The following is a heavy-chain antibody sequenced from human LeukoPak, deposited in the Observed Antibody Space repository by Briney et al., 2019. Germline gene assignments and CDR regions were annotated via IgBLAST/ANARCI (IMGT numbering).Heavy chain of an antibody. Sequence: SETLSLTCTVSGGSISSYYWSWIRQPPGKGLEWIGYIYYSGSTNYNPSLKSRVTISVDTSKNQFSLKLSSVTAADTAVYYCARHVLGYSSGWYPSAFDIWGQGTMVTVSS. J-gene: IGHJ3*02. D-gene: IGHD6-19*01. CDR3: ARHVLGYSSGWYPSAFDI. CDR1: GGSISSYY. V-gene: IGHV4-59*08. CDR2: IYYSGST.